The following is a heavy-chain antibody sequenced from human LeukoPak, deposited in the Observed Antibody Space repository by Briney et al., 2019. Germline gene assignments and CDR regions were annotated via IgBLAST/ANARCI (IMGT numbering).Heavy chain of an antibody. CDR2: IAYDESVQ. CDR1: GFTFSSYG. V-gene: IGHV3-30*18. D-gene: IGHD6-19*01. Sequence: PGGSLRLSCAASGFTFSSYGMHWVRQAPGKGLEWVAVIAYDESVQYYADSVRGRFTISRDNFQNTLYLEMNSLRAEDTAVYYCAKDRDSSGWYVYWGQGTLVTVSS. J-gene: IGHJ4*02. CDR3: AKDRDSSGWYVY.